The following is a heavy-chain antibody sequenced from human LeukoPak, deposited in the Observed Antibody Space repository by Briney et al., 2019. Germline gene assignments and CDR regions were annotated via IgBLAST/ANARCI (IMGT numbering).Heavy chain of an antibody. CDR2: INPSGSST. Sequence: ASVKVSCKASGYAFTRHYMHWVRQAPGQGLEWMGLINPSGSSTIYAQKFQGRVTITADKSTSTAYMELSSLRSEDTAVYYCASSGYSGYDYYYYYYMDVWGKGTTVTVSS. V-gene: IGHV1-46*01. J-gene: IGHJ6*03. D-gene: IGHD5-12*01. CDR3: ASSGYSGYDYYYYYYMDV. CDR1: GYAFTRHY.